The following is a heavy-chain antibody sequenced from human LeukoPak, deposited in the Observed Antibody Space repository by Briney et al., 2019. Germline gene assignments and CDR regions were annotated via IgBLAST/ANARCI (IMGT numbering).Heavy chain of an antibody. Sequence: LTCAVSGYSISSGYYWGWIRQPPGKGLEWIGRIYHSGSTYYNPSLKSRVTISGETTKNHFSLKLSSVTAADTAVYYCARRWGWYFDYWGQGTLVTVSS. D-gene: IGHD3-16*01. CDR1: GYSISSGYY. V-gene: IGHV4-38-2*01. CDR2: IYHSGST. CDR3: ARRWGWYFDY. J-gene: IGHJ4*02.